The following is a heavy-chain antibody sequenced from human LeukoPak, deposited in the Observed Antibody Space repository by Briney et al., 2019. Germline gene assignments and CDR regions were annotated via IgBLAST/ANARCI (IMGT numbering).Heavy chain of an antibody. Sequence: GGSLRLSCAASGFTFSSYAMHWVRQAPGKGLEWVAVISYDGSNKYYADSVKGRFTISRDNSKNTLYLQMNSLRAEDTAVYYCARGVQGWFAPWGQGTLVTVSS. J-gene: IGHJ5*02. D-gene: IGHD3-10*01. CDR1: GFTFSSYA. CDR2: ISYDGSNK. V-gene: IGHV3-30-3*01. CDR3: ARGVQGWFAP.